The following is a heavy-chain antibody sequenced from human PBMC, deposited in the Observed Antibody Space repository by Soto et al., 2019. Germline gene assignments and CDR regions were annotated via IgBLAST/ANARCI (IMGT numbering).Heavy chain of an antibody. V-gene: IGHV4-39*01. J-gene: IGHJ5*02. CDR2: IYYSGST. D-gene: IGHD3-10*01. CDR1: GGSISSSSYY. CDR3: ASQSITMVRGVIVVWFDP. Sequence: SETLSLTCTVSGGSISSSSYYWGWIRQPPGKGLEWIGSIYYSGSTYYYPPLKSRVTLTVDTSKTQFSLKLSSVTAADTAVYYCASQSITMVRGVIVVWFDPWGQGTLVTVSS.